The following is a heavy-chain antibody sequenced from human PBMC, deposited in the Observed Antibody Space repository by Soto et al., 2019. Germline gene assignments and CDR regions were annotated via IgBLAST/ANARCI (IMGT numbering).Heavy chain of an antibody. CDR2: INHSGST. CDR1: GGSFSGYY. D-gene: IGHD4-17*01. V-gene: IGHV4-34*01. J-gene: IGHJ4*02. CDR3: ARVSVTTVNTFDY. Sequence: SETLSLTCAVYGGSFSGYYWSWIRQPPGKGLEWIGEINHSGSTNYNLSLKSRVTISVDTSKNQFSLKLSSVTAADTAVYYCARVSVTTVNTFDYWGQGTLVTVSS.